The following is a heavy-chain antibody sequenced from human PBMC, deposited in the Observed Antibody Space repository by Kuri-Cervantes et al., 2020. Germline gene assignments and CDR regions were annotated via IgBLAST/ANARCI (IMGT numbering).Heavy chain of an antibody. J-gene: IGHJ4*02. V-gene: IGHV3-33*03. CDR3: AKSIGGRPG. CDR2: IWYDGSNK. CDR1: GFTFSSYG. Sequence: GGFLRLSCAASGFTFSSYGMHWVRQAPGKGLEWVAVIWYDGSNKYYADSVKGRFTISRDNAKNSLYLQMNSLRAEDTAVYYCAKSIGGRPGWGQGTLVTVSS. D-gene: IGHD6-6*01.